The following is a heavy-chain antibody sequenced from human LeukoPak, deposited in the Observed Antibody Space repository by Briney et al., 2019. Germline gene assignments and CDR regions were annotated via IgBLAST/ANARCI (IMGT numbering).Heavy chain of an antibody. CDR1: GFTFSSYG. Sequence: PGGSLRLSCAASGFTFSSYGMHWVRQAPGKGLEWVAFIRYDGSNKYYADSVKGRFTISRDNSKNTLYLQMNSLRAEDTAVYYCAKVEELLYYFDYWGQGTLVTVSS. J-gene: IGHJ4*02. CDR2: IRYDGSNK. V-gene: IGHV3-30*02. CDR3: AKVEELLYYFDY. D-gene: IGHD1-26*01.